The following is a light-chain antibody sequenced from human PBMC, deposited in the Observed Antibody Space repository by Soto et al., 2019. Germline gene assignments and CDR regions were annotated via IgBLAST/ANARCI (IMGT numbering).Light chain of an antibody. CDR2: QDT. Sequence: SYELTQPPSVSVSPGQTATITCSGDKLGDNYACWYQQKPGRSPVLVIYQDTKRPSGIPERFSGSNSGNTATLTITGTQAMDEADYYCQAGGSNVVFGGGTKLTVL. CDR3: QAGGSNVV. V-gene: IGLV3-1*01. J-gene: IGLJ2*01. CDR1: KLGDNY.